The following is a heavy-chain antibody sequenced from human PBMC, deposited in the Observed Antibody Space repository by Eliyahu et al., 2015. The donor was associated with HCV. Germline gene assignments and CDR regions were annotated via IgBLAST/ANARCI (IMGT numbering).Heavy chain of an antibody. CDR3: VVHGEYGDTDY. CDR1: GGSVMXXX. J-gene: IGHJ4*02. Sequence: QLQVQESGPSLVKPADTLSLTCXVSGGSVMXXXWGXVRQPPGXXXEWIGYIYRIGXTKYNPSLESRATISADRTSDHFSLTLTSVTAADTAIYYCVVHGEYGDTDYWGQGTLVTVSS. D-gene: IGHD2-21*02. V-gene: IGHV4-59*02. CDR2: IYRIGXT.